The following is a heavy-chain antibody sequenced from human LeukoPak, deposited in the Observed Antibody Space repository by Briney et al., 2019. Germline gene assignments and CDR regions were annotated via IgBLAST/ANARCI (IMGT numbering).Heavy chain of an antibody. V-gene: IGHV3-7*01. D-gene: IGHD3-3*01. J-gene: IGHJ5*02. CDR2: IKQDGSEK. CDR3: ARDKSDSYYDFWSGYQTRYNWFDP. CDR1: GFTFSSYW. Sequence: GGSLRLSCAASGFTFSSYWMSWVRQAPGKGLEWVANIKQDGSEKYYVDSVKGRFTISRDNAKNSLYLQMNSLRAEDTAVYYCARDKSDSYYDFWSGYQTRYNWFDPWGQGTLVTVSS.